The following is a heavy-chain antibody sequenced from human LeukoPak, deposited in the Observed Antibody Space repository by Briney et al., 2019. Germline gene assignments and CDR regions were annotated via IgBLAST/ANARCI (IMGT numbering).Heavy chain of an antibody. CDR1: GFTFSSYA. CDR3: AKANEYYDFWSGQFDY. D-gene: IGHD3-3*01. CDR2: ISGSGGST. V-gene: IGHV3-23*01. Sequence: PGGSLRLSCAASGFTFSSYAMSWVRQAPGKGLEWVSAISGSGGSTYYADSVKGRFTISRDNSKNTLYLQMNSLRAEVTAVYYCAKANEYYDFWSGQFDYWGQGTLVTVSS. J-gene: IGHJ4*02.